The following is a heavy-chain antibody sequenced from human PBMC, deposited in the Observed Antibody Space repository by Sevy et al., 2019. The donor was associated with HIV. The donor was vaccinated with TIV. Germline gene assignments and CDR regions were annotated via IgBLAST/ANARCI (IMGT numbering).Heavy chain of an antibody. CDR3: ARAVAAAGSY. CDR1: GFTFSSYA. CDR2: ISYDGSNK. Sequence: GGSLRLSCAASGFTFSSYAMHWVRQAPGKGLEWVAIISYDGSNKYYADSVKGRFTISRDNAKSSVFLQMNSLRVDDTAVYYCARAVAAAGSYWGQGTLVTVSS. J-gene: IGHJ4*02. V-gene: IGHV3-30*04. D-gene: IGHD6-13*01.